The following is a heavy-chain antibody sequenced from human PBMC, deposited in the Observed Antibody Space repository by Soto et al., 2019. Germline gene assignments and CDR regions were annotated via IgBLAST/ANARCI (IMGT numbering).Heavy chain of an antibody. D-gene: IGHD3-22*01. CDR2: IDPSDSYT. J-gene: IGHJ3*02. V-gene: IGHV5-10-1*01. Sequence: GESLKIFCKGSGYSFTSYWISWVRQMPGKGLEWMGRIDPSDSYTNYSPSFQGHVTISADKSISTAYLQWSSLKASDTAMYYCARRTPPGYYYDSSAAGDAFDIWGQGTMVTVSS. CDR1: GYSFTSYW. CDR3: ARRTPPGYYYDSSAAGDAFDI.